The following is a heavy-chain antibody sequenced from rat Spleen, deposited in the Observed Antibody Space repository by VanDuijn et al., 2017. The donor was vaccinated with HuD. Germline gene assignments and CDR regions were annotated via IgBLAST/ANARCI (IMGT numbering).Heavy chain of an antibody. CDR1: GFTFSDYY. V-gene: IGHV5-20*01. CDR3: TRVGTMGHNSDY. D-gene: IGHD1-7*01. Sequence: EVQLVESGGGLVQPGRSLKLSYAASGFTFSDYYMAWVRQAPGKGLEWVASITNTGGSTYYPDSVKGRFTISRDNTENTLHLQMDSLRSEDTATYYCTRVGTMGHNSDYWGQGVLVTVSS. CDR2: ITNTGGST. J-gene: IGHJ2*01.